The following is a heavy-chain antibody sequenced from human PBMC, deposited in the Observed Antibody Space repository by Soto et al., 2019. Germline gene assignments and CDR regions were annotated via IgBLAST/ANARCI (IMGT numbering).Heavy chain of an antibody. Sequence: GASVKVSCKASGGTFSSYAISWVRQAPGQGLEWMGGIIPIFGTANYAQKFQGRVTITADESTSTAYTELSSLRSEDTAVYYCARHPGGRGYYYGMDVWGQGTTVTVSS. CDR2: IIPIFGTA. V-gene: IGHV1-69*13. CDR3: ARHPGGRGYYYGMDV. CDR1: GGTFSSYA. J-gene: IGHJ6*02. D-gene: IGHD2-15*01.